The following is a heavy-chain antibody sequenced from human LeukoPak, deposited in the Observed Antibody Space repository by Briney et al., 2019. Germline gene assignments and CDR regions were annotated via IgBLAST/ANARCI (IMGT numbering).Heavy chain of an antibody. D-gene: IGHD1-26*01. CDR3: APRPGIVGATPS. Sequence: SETLSLTCAVYGGSFSGYYWSWIRQPPGKGLEWIGEINHSGSTNYNPSLKSRVTISVDTSKNQFSLKLSSVTAADTAVYYCAPRPGIVGATPSWGQGALVTVSS. J-gene: IGHJ5*02. CDR2: INHSGST. V-gene: IGHV4-34*01. CDR1: GGSFSGYY.